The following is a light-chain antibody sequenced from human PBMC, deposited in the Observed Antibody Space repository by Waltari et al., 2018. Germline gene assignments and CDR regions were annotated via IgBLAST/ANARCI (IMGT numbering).Light chain of an antibody. J-gene: IGKJ4*01. Sequence: DTVMTQSPDSLAVSLGERATINCKSSPSVLYSSNNKNYLAWYQQKPGQPPKLLIYWASTRESGVPDRFSGSGSGTDFTLTISSLQAEDVAVYYCQQYYSTPLTFGGGTKVEIK. CDR2: WAS. CDR1: PSVLYSSNNKNY. V-gene: IGKV4-1*01. CDR3: QQYYSTPLT.